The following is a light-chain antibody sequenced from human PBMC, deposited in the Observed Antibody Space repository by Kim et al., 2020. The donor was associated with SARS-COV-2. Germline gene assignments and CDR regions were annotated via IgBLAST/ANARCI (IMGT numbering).Light chain of an antibody. CDR1: SSDVGGYNY. Sequence: QSALTQPRSVSGSLGKSVTISCAGTSSDVGGYNYVSCYQQHPGKVPKLLIFDVSRRPSGIPDRFSGSKSGNTASLTISGLQAEDETDYYCCSYAGSYSWVFGGGTQLTVL. CDR3: CSYAGSYSWV. V-gene: IGLV2-11*01. J-gene: IGLJ3*02. CDR2: DVS.